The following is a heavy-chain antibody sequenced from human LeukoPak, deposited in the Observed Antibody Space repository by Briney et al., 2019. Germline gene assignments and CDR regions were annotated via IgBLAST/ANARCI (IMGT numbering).Heavy chain of an antibody. D-gene: IGHD3-22*01. CDR3: ARYYDSSGYPFDY. CDR2: INPNSGGT. Sequence: ASVKVSCKASGYTFTGYYMHWVRQAPGQGLEWMGWINPNSGGTNYAQKFQGRVTMTRDTSISTAYMELSRLRSDDTAVYYCARYYDSSGYPFDYWSQGTLVTVSS. J-gene: IGHJ4*02. CDR1: GYTFTGYY. V-gene: IGHV1-2*02.